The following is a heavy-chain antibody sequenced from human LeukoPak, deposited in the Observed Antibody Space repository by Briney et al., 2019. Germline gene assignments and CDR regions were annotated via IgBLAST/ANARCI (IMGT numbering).Heavy chain of an antibody. CDR1: GYTLTELS. J-gene: IGHJ4*02. Sequence: ASVKVSCKVSGYTLTELSMHWVRQAPGKGLEWRGGFDPEDGETIYAQKFQGRVTLTADTSTDTAYMELSSLRSEDTAIYYCATEGKMVRGVYTDYWGEGTLVTVFS. D-gene: IGHD3-10*01. CDR3: ATEGKMVRGVYTDY. CDR2: FDPEDGET. V-gene: IGHV1-24*01.